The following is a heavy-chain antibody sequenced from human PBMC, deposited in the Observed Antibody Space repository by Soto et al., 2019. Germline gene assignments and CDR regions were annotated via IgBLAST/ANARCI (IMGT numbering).Heavy chain of an antibody. J-gene: IGHJ5*02. V-gene: IGHV2-5*02. D-gene: IGHD3-10*01. CDR2: IYCDDDK. Sequence: QITLKESGPTLVKPTQTLTLTCTFSGFSLSTSGVGVGSIRHPPGKALEWLALIYCDDDKRYSPSLKSRLTITKDPSKNQVVLTMTNMDPVNTATYYCAHYFYGSAVDPWGQGTLVTVSS. CDR1: GFSLSTSGVG. CDR3: AHYFYGSAVDP.